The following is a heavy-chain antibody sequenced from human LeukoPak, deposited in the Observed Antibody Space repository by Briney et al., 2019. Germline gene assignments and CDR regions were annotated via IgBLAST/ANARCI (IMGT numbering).Heavy chain of an antibody. J-gene: IGHJ6*02. Sequence: GGSLRLSCAASGFTLRSYAVSCVPHAPGKALEGGSDIRGSGGSTSYADSVKGRFTFSRENSKNTLYLQMHSPRAEDTAIYYCAKVMASGYDYYYGMDVWGQGTTVAVSS. D-gene: IGHD5-24*01. CDR2: IRGSGGST. V-gene: IGHV3-23*01. CDR1: GFTLRSYA. CDR3: AKVMASGYDYYYGMDV.